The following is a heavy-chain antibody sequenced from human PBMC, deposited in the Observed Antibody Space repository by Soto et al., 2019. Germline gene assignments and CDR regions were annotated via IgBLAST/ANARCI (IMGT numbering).Heavy chain of an antibody. J-gene: IGHJ1*01. CDR1: GGSISSGGYY. Sequence: QVQLQESGPGLVKPSQTLSLTCTVSGGSISSGGYYWSWIRQHPGNGLEWIGYIYYSGSTYCNPSLKSRVTISVDTSKNQFSLKLSSVTAADTAVYYCARVEYDSSGFSEYFQHWGQGTLVTVSS. D-gene: IGHD3-22*01. CDR3: ARVEYDSSGFSEYFQH. V-gene: IGHV4-31*03. CDR2: IYYSGST.